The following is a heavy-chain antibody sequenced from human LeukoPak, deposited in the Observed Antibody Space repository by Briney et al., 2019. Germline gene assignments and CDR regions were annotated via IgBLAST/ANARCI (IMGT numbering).Heavy chain of an antibody. D-gene: IGHD6-19*01. CDR2: IYRSSNGETT. V-gene: IGHV3-15*01. J-gene: IGHJ4*02. Sequence: KAGRSLRLSCAAPGITFSNAWMTWDRQAPGKGLEWVGRIYRSSNGETTDYGAPVKGRFTMSRDDSKNTLYLQMNSLKTEDTAVYYCTTYSSGSCPFWGQGTLVSVSS. CDR1: GITFSNAW. CDR3: TTYSSGSCPF.